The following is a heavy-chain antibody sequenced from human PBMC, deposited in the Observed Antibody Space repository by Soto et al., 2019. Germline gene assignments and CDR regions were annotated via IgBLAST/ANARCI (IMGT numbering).Heavy chain of an antibody. Sequence: QITLKESGPPLVKPTQTLTLTCTFSGFSLSTSGVGVGWIRQPPGKALEWLALIYWDDDKRYSPSLKSRLTITKNTSKSQVVLTMTNMDPVDTATYYCAHYYNAVRYYYDSSGYYTPDYWGQGTLVTVSS. D-gene: IGHD3-22*01. V-gene: IGHV2-5*02. CDR3: AHYYNAVRYYYDSSGYYTPDY. CDR2: IYWDDDK. CDR1: GFSLSTSGVG. J-gene: IGHJ4*02.